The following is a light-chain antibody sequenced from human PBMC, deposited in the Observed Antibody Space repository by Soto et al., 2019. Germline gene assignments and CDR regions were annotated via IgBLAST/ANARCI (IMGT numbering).Light chain of an antibody. CDR3: CSFAPNNTYV. V-gene: IGLV2-23*02. J-gene: IGLJ1*01. CDR1: SSDVGRYSL. Sequence: QSALTQPDSVSGSPGQSIVISCTGTSSDVGRYSLVSWYQHHPGKAPKLMMYEVGKRPSGVSNRFSGSKSGNSASLTVSGLQTEDEGAYYCCSFAPNNTYVFGTGTKLTVL. CDR2: EVG.